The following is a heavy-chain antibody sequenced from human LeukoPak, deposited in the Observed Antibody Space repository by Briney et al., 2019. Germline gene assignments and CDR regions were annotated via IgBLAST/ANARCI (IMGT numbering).Heavy chain of an antibody. Sequence: ASVKVSCKASGGTFSSYAISWVRQAPGQGLEWMGWISAYNGNTNYAQKLQGRVTMTTDTSTSTAYMELRSLRSDDTAVYYCAREGLYYDFWSGYLEYWGQGTLVTVSS. D-gene: IGHD3-3*01. CDR3: AREGLYYDFWSGYLEY. CDR1: GGTFSSYA. V-gene: IGHV1-18*01. CDR2: ISAYNGNT. J-gene: IGHJ4*02.